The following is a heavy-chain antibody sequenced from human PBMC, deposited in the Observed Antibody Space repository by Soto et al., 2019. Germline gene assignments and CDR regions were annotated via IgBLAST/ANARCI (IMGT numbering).Heavy chain of an antibody. D-gene: IGHD3-10*01. J-gene: IGHJ4*02. V-gene: IGHV3-23*04. Sequence: EVQLVDSGGGLVQPGGSLRLSCAASEFTFRSYWMHWVRQAPGKGLEWVSGFRSSGDDGTTYYADSVKGRFTISRDNSKNTLFLQMNSLRAEDTAIYYCAKKVNSGSGSQYFDYWGQGTLVTVSS. CDR1: EFTFRSYW. CDR2: FRSSGDDGTT. CDR3: AKKVNSGSGSQYFDY.